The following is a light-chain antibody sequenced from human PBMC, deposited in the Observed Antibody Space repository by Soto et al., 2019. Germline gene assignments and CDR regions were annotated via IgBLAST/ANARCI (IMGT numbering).Light chain of an antibody. Sequence: IVLALSPGTLSLYPGERATLSCRASQSVRSGYFAWYQQKPGQAPRLVIYGAYTRGTGIPARFSGSGSGTEFTLTISCLQSEDFAVYCCQQYNYWPRTFGQGTKVDIK. J-gene: IGKJ1*01. CDR1: QSVRSGY. V-gene: IGKV3-15*01. CDR3: QQYNYWPRT. CDR2: GAY.